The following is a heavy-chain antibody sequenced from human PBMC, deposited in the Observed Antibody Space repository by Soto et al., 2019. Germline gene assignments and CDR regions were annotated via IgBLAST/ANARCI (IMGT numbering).Heavy chain of an antibody. CDR2: IYHSGST. D-gene: IGHD5-12*01. CDR3: AAGGGLPRYY. Sequence: PSETQSLTSAVSGGSISSGGYSWSWIRQPPGKGLEWIGYIYHSGSTYYNPSLKSRVTISVDRSKNQFSLKLSSVTAADTAVYYCAAGGGLPRYYWGQGTLVTVSS. J-gene: IGHJ4*02. CDR1: GGSISSGGYS. V-gene: IGHV4-30-2*01.